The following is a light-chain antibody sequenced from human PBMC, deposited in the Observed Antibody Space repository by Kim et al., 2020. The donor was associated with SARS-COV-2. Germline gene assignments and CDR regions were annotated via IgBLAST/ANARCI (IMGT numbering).Light chain of an antibody. V-gene: IGKV1-5*03. J-gene: IGKJ4*01. CDR2: KAS. Sequence: SVGDRVTITCRASQTIDNWLAWYQQKPGKAPNLLIYKASSLESGVPSRFSGSGSGTEFTLIISSLQPDDFATYYCQQYNTYSPLTFGGGTKVDIK. CDR1: QTIDNW. CDR3: QQYNTYSPLT.